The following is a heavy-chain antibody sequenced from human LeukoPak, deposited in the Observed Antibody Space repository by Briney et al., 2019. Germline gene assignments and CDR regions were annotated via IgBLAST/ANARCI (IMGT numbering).Heavy chain of an antibody. Sequence: GGSLRLSCAASGFTFSSYGMHWVRQAPGKGLEWVAVIWYDGSNKYYADSVKGRFTISRDNSKNTLYLQMNSLRAEDTAVYYCAKDSYYYDSSGGYFDYWAREPWSPSPQ. CDR2: IWYDGSNK. D-gene: IGHD3-22*01. CDR1: GFTFSSYG. V-gene: IGHV3-33*06. CDR3: AKDSYYYDSSGGYFDY. J-gene: IGHJ4*02.